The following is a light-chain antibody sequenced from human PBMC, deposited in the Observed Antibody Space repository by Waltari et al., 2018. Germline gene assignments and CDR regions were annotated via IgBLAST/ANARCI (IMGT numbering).Light chain of an antibody. CDR1: QSVTNN. Sequence: EIVMTQSPATLSVSPGQRATLSCRASQSVTNNLAWYQQKPGQAPSLLIYGASTRASGIPTTFSGSGPGTEIPLTISSLQSEDFAVDYCQHYNNWHPWTFGQGNKAEIK. CDR3: QHYNNWHPWT. CDR2: GAS. J-gene: IGKJ1*01. V-gene: IGKV3-15*01.